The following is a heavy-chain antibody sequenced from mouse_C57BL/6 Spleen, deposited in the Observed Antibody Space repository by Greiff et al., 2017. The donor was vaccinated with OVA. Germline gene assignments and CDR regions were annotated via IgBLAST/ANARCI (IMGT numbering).Heavy chain of an antibody. CDR3: ARHLDYYGSGYAMDD. CDR1: GFTFSDYG. Sequence: DVHLVESGGGLVKPGGSLKLSCAASGFTFSDYGMHWVRQAPEKGLEWVAYISSGSSTIYYADTVKGRFTISRDNAKNTLFLQMTSLRSEDTAMYYCARHLDYYGSGYAMDDWGQGTSVTVSS. CDR2: ISSGSSTI. V-gene: IGHV5-17*01. J-gene: IGHJ4*01. D-gene: IGHD1-1*01.